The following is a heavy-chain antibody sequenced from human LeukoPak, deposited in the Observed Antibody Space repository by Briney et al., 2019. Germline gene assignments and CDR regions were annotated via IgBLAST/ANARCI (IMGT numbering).Heavy chain of an antibody. J-gene: IGHJ4*02. D-gene: IGHD2-2*03. Sequence: GGSLRLSCAASGFTFSSYAMSWVRQAPRKGLEWVSAISGSGGSTYYADSVKGRFTISRDNSKNTLYLQMNSLRAEDTAVYYCAKAPSGYCDSTLCFFDYWGQGTLVTVSS. CDR3: AKAPSGYCDSTLCFFDY. CDR2: ISGSGGST. CDR1: GFTFSSYA. V-gene: IGHV3-23*01.